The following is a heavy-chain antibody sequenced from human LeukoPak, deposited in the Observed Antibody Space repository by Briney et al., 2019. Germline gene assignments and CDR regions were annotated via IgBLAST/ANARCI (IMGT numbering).Heavy chain of an antibody. J-gene: IGHJ3*02. CDR1: GGSISSGGYY. V-gene: IGHV4-30-2*01. CDR3: ARDVRFLEWLFGAFDI. CDR2: IYHSGST. D-gene: IGHD3-3*01. Sequence: SETLSLTCTVSGGSISSGGYYWSWIRQPPGKGLEWIGYIYHSGSTYYNPSLKSRVTISVDRSKNQFSLKLSSVTAADTAVYYCARDVRFLEWLFGAFDIWGQGTMVTVSS.